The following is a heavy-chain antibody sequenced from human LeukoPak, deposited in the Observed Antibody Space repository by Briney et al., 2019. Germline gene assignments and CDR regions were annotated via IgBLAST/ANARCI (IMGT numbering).Heavy chain of an antibody. Sequence: GKSLRLSCAASGFTFSSYAMHWVRQAPGKGLEWVAFISYDGSNKYYADSVWGRFTISRDNSKNTVYLQMNSLRAEDTALYYCARGNGSTWMFDYWGQGTLVTVSS. CDR3: ARGNGSTWMFDY. J-gene: IGHJ4*02. V-gene: IGHV3-30*04. D-gene: IGHD6-13*01. CDR1: GFTFSSYA. CDR2: ISYDGSNK.